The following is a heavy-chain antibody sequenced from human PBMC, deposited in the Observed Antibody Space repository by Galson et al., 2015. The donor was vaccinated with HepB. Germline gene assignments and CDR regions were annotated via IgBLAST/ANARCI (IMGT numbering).Heavy chain of an antibody. CDR2: IYYSGST. J-gene: IGHJ4*02. CDR1: GGSISSSSYY. V-gene: IGHV4-39*01. D-gene: IGHD3-22*01. CDR3: ARPLDSSGYYYFDY. Sequence: ETLSLTCTVSGGSISSSSYYWGWIRQPPGKGLEWIGRIYYSGSTYYNPSLKSRVTISVDTSKNQFSLKLSSVTAADTAVYYCARPLDSSGYYYFDYWGQGTLVTVSS.